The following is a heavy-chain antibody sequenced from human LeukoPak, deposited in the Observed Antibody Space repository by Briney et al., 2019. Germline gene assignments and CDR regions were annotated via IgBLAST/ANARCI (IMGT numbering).Heavy chain of an antibody. CDR2: INPNSGGT. Sequence: ASVKVSCKASGYTFTGYYMHWVRQAPGQGLEWMGWINPNSGGTNYAQKFQGRVTMTRDTSISTAYMELSRLRSDDTAVYYCARGPPYVWGSYRLDYWGQGTLVTVSS. D-gene: IGHD3-16*02. V-gene: IGHV1-2*02. CDR3: ARGPPYVWGSYRLDY. J-gene: IGHJ4*02. CDR1: GYTFTGYY.